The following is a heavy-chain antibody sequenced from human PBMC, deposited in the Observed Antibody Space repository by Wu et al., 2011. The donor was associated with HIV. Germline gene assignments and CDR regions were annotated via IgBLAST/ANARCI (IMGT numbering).Heavy chain of an antibody. D-gene: IGHD4-11*01. Sequence: QVQLVQSGAEVKKPGSSVKVSCTASGVTFSDSTFGWVRQAPGQGLEWMGRIIPMSASTNYAQKLQGRVTITADASTSTVYMELSSLRYEDTAIYYCARCYSNGWFDTWGQEPGSASPQ. CDR2: IIPMSAST. CDR1: GVTFSDST. J-gene: IGHJ5*01. V-gene: IGHV1-69*15. CDR3: ARCYSNGWFDT.